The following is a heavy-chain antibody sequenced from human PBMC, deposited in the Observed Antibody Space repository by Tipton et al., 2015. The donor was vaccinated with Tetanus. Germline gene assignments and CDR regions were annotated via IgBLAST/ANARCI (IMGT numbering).Heavy chain of an antibody. Sequence: TLSLTCTVSGGSISSYYWSWIRQPPGQGLEWIGYIYYSGSTNYNPSLKSRVTISVDTSKNQFSLKLSSVTAADTAVYYCARVITMVRGVITNWFDPWGQGTLVTVSS. J-gene: IGHJ5*02. V-gene: IGHV4-59*01. D-gene: IGHD3-10*01. CDR3: ARVITMVRGVITNWFDP. CDR2: IYYSGST. CDR1: GGSISSYY.